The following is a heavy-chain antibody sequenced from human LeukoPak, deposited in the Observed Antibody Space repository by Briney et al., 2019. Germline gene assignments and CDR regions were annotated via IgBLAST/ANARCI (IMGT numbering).Heavy chain of an antibody. V-gene: IGHV4-39*07. J-gene: IGHJ4*02. D-gene: IGHD3-9*01. CDR3: ARPGERYDILTGYYMVSPPDY. CDR1: GGSISSSSYY. Sequence: SETLSLTCTVSGGSISSSSYYWGWIRQPPGKGLEWIGSIYHSGSTYYNPSLKSRVTISVDTSKNQFSLKLSSVTAADTAVYYCARPGERYDILTGYYMVSPPDYWGQGTLVTVSS. CDR2: IYHSGST.